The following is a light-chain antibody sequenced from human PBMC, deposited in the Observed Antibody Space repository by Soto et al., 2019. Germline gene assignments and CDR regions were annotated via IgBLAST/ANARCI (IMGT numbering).Light chain of an antibody. CDR2: DAS. CDR1: QSVSSY. Sequence: EIVLTQSPATLSLYPGERATLSCRASQSVSSYLAWYQQKPGQAPRLLIYDASNRATGIPARFSGSGSGTDFTVTISSLEPEDFAVYYCQQRSNWPPGSLTFGGGTKVEIK. J-gene: IGKJ4*01. V-gene: IGKV3-11*01. CDR3: QQRSNWPPGSLT.